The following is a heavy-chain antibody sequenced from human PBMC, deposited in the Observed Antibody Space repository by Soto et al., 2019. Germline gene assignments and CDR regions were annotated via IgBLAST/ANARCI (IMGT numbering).Heavy chain of an antibody. CDR1: GGSFSGYY. CDR2: INYSGTT. J-gene: IGHJ4*02. D-gene: IGHD3-10*01. Sequence: SETLSLTCAVYGGSFSGYYWSWIRQPPGKGLEWIGEINYSGTTNYNPSLYSRATISMDTSKKNFFLKLDSVTAADTAVYYCARRRLTMVRGATPFDYWGQGTPVTVSS. CDR3: ARRRLTMVRGATPFDY. V-gene: IGHV4-34*01.